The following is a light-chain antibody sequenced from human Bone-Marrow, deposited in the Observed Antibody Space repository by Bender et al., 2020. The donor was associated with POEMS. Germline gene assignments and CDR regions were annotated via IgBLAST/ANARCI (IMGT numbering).Light chain of an antibody. CDR2: EDS. J-gene: IGLJ2*01. Sequence: NFMLTQPHSVSGSPGQTVTMSCTRSSCSIASTYVHWSPHRPGSAPTTVIYEDSQRPSGVPDRFSGSIDSSSNSASLSISGLETEDEADYYCQSYDTTSVIFGGGTRLTVL. V-gene: IGLV6-57*04. CDR1: SCSIASTY. CDR3: QSYDTTSVI.